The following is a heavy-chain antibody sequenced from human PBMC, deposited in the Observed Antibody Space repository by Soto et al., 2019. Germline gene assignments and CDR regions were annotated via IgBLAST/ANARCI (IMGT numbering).Heavy chain of an antibody. CDR2: ISYDGSNK. CDR1: GFTFSSYG. Sequence: QVQLVESGGGVVQPGRSLRLSCAASGFTFSSYGMHWVRQAPGQGLEWVAVISYDGSNKYYADSVKGRFTISRDNSNNTLYLQMNSLRAEDTAVYYCAKERIARVVVAPYDYWGQGTLVTVSS. D-gene: IGHD2-15*01. J-gene: IGHJ4*02. V-gene: IGHV3-30*18. CDR3: AKERIARVVVAPYDY.